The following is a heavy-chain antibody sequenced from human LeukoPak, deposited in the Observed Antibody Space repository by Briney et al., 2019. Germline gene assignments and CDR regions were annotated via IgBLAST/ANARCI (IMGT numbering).Heavy chain of an antibody. CDR3: ARTYGSGSSQPFDY. J-gene: IGHJ4*02. Sequence: ASVKDSCKASGYTFTSFGISWVRPAPGQGLEWMGWISAYNGNTNYAQNLQGRVTMTTDTSTRTAYMELRSLRSDDTAVYYCARTYGSGSSQPFDYWGQGTLVTVSS. V-gene: IGHV1-18*01. CDR1: GYTFTSFG. D-gene: IGHD3-10*01. CDR2: ISAYNGNT.